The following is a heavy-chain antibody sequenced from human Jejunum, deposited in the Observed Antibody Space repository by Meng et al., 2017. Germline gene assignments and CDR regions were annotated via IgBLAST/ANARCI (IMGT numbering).Heavy chain of an antibody. V-gene: IGHV1-3*04. CDR3: ARERQTSGEDY. CDR2: INTDNGDT. CDR1: GYIFKNYA. J-gene: IGHJ4*02. Sequence: VQLVQAAAEVKEPGASVNVSCKASGYIFKNYAMQWVRQAPGQRLDWIGWINTDNGDTQYSQTFQGRVTITRDTSASTTYMELSSLRSEDTAVYFCARERQTSGEDYWGQGTLVTVSS. D-gene: IGHD2-15*01.